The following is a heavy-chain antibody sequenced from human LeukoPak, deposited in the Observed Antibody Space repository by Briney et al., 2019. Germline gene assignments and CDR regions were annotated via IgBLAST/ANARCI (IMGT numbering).Heavy chain of an antibody. D-gene: IGHD3-22*01. CDR3: AREGRYYYDSSGYYFDY. V-gene: IGHV1-8*01. Sequence: GASVKVSCKASGYTFTSYGINWVRQATGQGLEWMGWMNPNSGNTGYAQKFQGRVTMTRDTSISTAYMELSRLRSDDTAVYYCAREGRYYYDSSGYYFDYWGQGTLVTVSS. CDR2: MNPNSGNT. CDR1: GYTFTSYG. J-gene: IGHJ4*02.